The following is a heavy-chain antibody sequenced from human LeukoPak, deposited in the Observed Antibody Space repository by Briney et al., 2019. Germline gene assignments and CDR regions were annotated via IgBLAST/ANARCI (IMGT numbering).Heavy chain of an antibody. CDR1: GFTFSYYG. J-gene: IGHJ4*02. V-gene: IGHV3-30*02. Sequence: QSGGSLRLSCAVSGFTFSYYGMHWVRQAPGKGLEWVAFIRYDGNDKFYAESVKGRFTISRDTSRNALYLQMNSLRVEDTAVYYCAKDTSYYYDSSGYLSSYYFDYWGQGTLVTVSS. CDR3: AKDTSYYYDSSGYLSSYYFDY. D-gene: IGHD3-22*01. CDR2: IRYDGNDK.